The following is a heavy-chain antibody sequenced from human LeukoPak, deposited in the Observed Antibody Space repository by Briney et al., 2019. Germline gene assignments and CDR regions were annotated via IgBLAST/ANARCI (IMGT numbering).Heavy chain of an antibody. CDR1: GFTFSSYA. J-gene: IGHJ4*02. Sequence: GGSLRLSCAASGFTFSSYAMSWVRQAPGKGLEWVSAISGSGGSTYYADSVKGRFTISRDNSKNTLYLQMNSLRAEDTAVYYCAKDQGKTRLKVYYFDYWGQGTLVTVSS. V-gene: IGHV3-23*01. D-gene: IGHD4-11*01. CDR3: AKDQGKTRLKVYYFDY. CDR2: ISGSGGST.